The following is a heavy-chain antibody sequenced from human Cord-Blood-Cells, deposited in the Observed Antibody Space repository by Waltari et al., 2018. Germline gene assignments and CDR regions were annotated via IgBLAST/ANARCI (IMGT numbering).Heavy chain of an antibody. CDR3: ARGLRGVVVPAAIFAFDI. V-gene: IGHV4-34*01. CDR2: INHSGST. J-gene: IGHJ3*02. CDR1: GGSFSGYY. Sequence: QVQLQQWGAGLLKPSETLSLTCAVYGGSFSGYYWSWIRQPPGEGLEWIGEINHSGSTNYNPSLKSRVTISVDTSKNQFSLKLSSVTAADTAVYYCARGLRGVVVPAAIFAFDIWGQGTMVTVSS. D-gene: IGHD2-2*02.